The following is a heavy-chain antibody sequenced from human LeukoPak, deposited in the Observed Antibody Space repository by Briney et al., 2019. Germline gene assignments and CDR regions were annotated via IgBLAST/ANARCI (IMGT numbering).Heavy chain of an antibody. CDR1: GFTVSSNY. Sequence: GGSLRLSCAASGFTVSSNYMSWVRQAPGKGLEWVSVIYSGGSTYYADSVKGRFTIPRDNSKNTLYLQMNSLRAEDTAVYYCARSITIFGVVSYFDYWGQGTLVTVSS. J-gene: IGHJ4*02. CDR3: ARSITIFGVVSYFDY. D-gene: IGHD3-3*01. V-gene: IGHV3-53*01. CDR2: IYSGGST.